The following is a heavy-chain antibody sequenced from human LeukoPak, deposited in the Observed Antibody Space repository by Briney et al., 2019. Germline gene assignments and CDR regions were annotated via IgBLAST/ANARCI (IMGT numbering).Heavy chain of an antibody. Sequence: SETLSLTCAVYGGSFSGYYWSWIRQPPGKGLEWIGEINHSGSTNYNPSLKSRVTISVDTSKNQFSLKLSSVTAADTSVYYVARRAYGYYDFWSGKGYFDYWGQGTLVTGSS. D-gene: IGHD3-3*01. CDR1: GGSFSGYY. V-gene: IGHV4-34*01. CDR2: INHSGST. J-gene: IGHJ4*02. CDR3: ARRAYGYYDFWSGKGYFDY.